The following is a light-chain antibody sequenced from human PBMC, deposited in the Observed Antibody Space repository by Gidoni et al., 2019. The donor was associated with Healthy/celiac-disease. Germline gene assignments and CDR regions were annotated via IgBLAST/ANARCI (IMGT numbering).Light chain of an antibody. CDR2: GNS. Sequence: QSVLTQPPSVSGAPGQRVPISCTGSSSNIGAGYDVHWYQQLPGTAPKLLIYGNSNRPSGVPDRFSGSKSGTSASLAITGLQAEDEADYYCQSYDSSLSGPYVVFGGGTKLTV. CDR1: SSNIGAGYD. CDR3: QSYDSSLSGPYVV. V-gene: IGLV1-40*01. J-gene: IGLJ2*01.